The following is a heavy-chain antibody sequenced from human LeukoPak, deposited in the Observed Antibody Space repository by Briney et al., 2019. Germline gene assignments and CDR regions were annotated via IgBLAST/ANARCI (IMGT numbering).Heavy chain of an antibody. CDR3: ARTDKHGGYCSSTSCYGRYYYYGMDV. CDR2: INHSGST. J-gene: IGHJ6*02. V-gene: IGHV4-34*01. D-gene: IGHD2-2*01. CDR1: GGSFSGYY. Sequence: SETLSLTCAVYGGSFSGYYWSWIRQPPGRGLEWIGEINHSGSTNYNPSLKSRVTISVDTSKNQFSLKLSSVTAADTAVYYSARTDKHGGYCSSTSCYGRYYYYGMDVWGQGTTVTVSS.